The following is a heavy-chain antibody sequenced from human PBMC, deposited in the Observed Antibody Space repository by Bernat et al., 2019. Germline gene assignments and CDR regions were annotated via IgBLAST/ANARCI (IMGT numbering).Heavy chain of an antibody. CDR1: GFTFSSYW. Sequence: EVQLVESGGGLVQPGGSLRPSGAASGFTFSSYWMHGFRQAPGKGLVWVSRINSDGSSTSYADSVKGRFTISRDNAKNTLYLQMNSLRAEDTAVYYCARAYRNRFDYWGQGTLVTVSS. CDR3: ARAYRNRFDY. D-gene: IGHD3-16*01. V-gene: IGHV3-74*01. CDR2: INSDGSST. J-gene: IGHJ4*02.